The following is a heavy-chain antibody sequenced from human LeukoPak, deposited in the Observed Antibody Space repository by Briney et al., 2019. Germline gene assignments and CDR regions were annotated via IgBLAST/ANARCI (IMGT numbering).Heavy chain of an antibody. CDR2: INHSGST. Sequence: SETLSLTCAIYGASFSDYYWSWIRQPPGKGLEWIGEINHSGSTNYSPSLKSRVTISVDTSKKQFSLKMSSVTAADTAVYYCARVAPPNPYWGQGTLVTVSS. V-gene: IGHV4-34*01. J-gene: IGHJ4*02. CDR3: ARVAPPNPY. CDR1: GASFSDYY.